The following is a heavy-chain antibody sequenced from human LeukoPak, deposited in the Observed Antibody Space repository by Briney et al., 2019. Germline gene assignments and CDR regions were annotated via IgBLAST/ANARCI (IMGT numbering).Heavy chain of an antibody. CDR3: ARVKNYYDSSGYYYEFWYFDY. Sequence: ASVKVSCKASGYTFTSYGISWVRQAPGQGLEWMGWISAYNGNTNYAQKLQGRVTMTTDTSTSTAYMELRSLRSDDTAVYYCARVKNYYDSSGYYYEFWYFDYWGQGTLVTVSS. D-gene: IGHD3-22*01. V-gene: IGHV1-18*01. CDR1: GYTFTSYG. CDR2: ISAYNGNT. J-gene: IGHJ4*02.